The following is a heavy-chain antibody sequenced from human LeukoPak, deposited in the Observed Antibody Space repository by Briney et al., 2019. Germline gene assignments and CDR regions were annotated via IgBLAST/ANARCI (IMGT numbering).Heavy chain of an antibody. Sequence: SQTLSLTCTVSGGSISSGSYYWSWIRQPAGKGLEWIGRIYTSGSTNYNPSLKSRVTISVDTSKNQFSLKLSSVTAADTAMYYCARGLPGGQLSRYDYWGQGTLVTVSS. CDR2: IYTSGST. V-gene: IGHV4-61*02. J-gene: IGHJ4*02. CDR3: ARGLPGGQLSRYDY. CDR1: GGSISSGSYY. D-gene: IGHD6-13*01.